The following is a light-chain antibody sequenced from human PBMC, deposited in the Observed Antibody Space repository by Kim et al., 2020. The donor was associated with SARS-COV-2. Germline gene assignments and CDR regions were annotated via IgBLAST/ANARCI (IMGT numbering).Light chain of an antibody. J-gene: IGKJ4*01. CDR3: QQSYSTPVT. Sequence: SASVGDRVTITCRASQSITTYLNWYQQKPGKAPKLLIYAASSLHSGVPSRFSGSGSGTDFTLTISSLQPEDFATYYCQQSYSTPVTFGGGTKVEI. V-gene: IGKV1-39*01. CDR2: AAS. CDR1: QSITTY.